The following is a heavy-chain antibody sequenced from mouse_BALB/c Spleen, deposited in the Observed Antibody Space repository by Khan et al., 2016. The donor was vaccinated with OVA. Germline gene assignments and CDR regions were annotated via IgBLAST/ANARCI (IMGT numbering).Heavy chain of an antibody. J-gene: IGHJ2*01. D-gene: IGHD1-1*01. V-gene: IGHV3-2*02. CDR1: GYSITSDYA. CDR3: ERDYGSSYYYFDY. CDR2: ITYSGST. Sequence: EVQLQESGPGLVKPSQSLSLTSTVTGYSITSDYAWNWIRQFPGNKLEWMGYITYSGSTSYNPSLKSRISITRDTSKNTFFLQLNSVTTEDTATYYCERDYGSSYYYFDYWGQGTTLTVSS.